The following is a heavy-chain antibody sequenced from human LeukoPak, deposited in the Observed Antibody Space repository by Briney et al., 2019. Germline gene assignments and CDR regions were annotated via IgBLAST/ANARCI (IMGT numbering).Heavy chain of an antibody. D-gene: IGHD7-27*01. CDR3: ARGSPLGQNWFDP. Sequence: KASETLSLTCAVHGGSFSGYYWSWIRQPPGKGLEWIGEINHSGSTNYNPSLKSRVTISVDTSKNQFSLKLSSVTAADTAVYYCARGSPLGQNWFDPWGQGTLVTVSS. CDR2: INHSGST. J-gene: IGHJ5*02. V-gene: IGHV4-34*01. CDR1: GGSFSGYY.